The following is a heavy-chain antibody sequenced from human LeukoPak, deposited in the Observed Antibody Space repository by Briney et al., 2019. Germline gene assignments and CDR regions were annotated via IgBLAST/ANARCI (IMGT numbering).Heavy chain of an antibody. J-gene: IGHJ3*02. D-gene: IGHD2-2*01. CDR2: ISSSGSTI. V-gene: IGHV3-48*03. Sequence: PGGSLRLSCAASGFTFSSYEMNWVRQAPGKGLEWVSYISSSGSTIYYADSVKGRFTISRDNAKNSLYLQMNSLRAEDTAVYYCAREGYCSSTSSYVSAFDIWGQGTMVTVSS. CDR3: AREGYCSSTSSYVSAFDI. CDR1: GFTFSSYE.